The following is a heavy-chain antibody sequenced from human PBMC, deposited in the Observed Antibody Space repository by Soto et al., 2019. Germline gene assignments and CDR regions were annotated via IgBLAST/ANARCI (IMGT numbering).Heavy chain of an antibody. V-gene: IGHV3-23*01. D-gene: IGHD2-2*01. Sequence: GGSLRLSCVASGFTFSTHAMSWVRQAPGKGLEWVSTFSGSGGNIYYAESVKGRLTIPRDDSKNTLYLQMNSLRVEDTAVYYCAKDPPWTVGPLAMDVWGQGTTVTVS. CDR1: GFTFSTHA. CDR3: AKDPPWTVGPLAMDV. J-gene: IGHJ6*02. CDR2: FSGSGGNI.